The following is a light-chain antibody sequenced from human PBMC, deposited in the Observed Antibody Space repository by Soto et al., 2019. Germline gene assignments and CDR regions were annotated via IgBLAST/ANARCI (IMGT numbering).Light chain of an antibody. CDR2: GAS. J-gene: IGKJ1*01. CDR1: QSFSNY. CDR3: QQYGTSPPT. V-gene: IGKV3-20*01. Sequence: EIVLTQSPGTLSLSPGERATLSCRASQSFSNYLAWYQQKPGQAPRLLIYGASSRATGIPDRFSGSGSGTDFTLTTSRLEPEDFAVYYCQQYGTSPPTFGQGTKVEIK.